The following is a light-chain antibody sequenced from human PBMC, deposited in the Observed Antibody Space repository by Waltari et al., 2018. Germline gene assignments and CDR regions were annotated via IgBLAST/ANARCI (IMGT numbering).Light chain of an antibody. CDR3: QKYESLPAT. CDR2: HAS. V-gene: IGKV3-20*01. CDR1: QGVGRY. Sequence: EIVLTQSPGTLSLSPGERATLSCSASQGVGRYLVWYQHKPGQAPRLLIYHASIRATGIPDRFSGSGSGTDFSLTISRLEPEDFAVYYCQKYESLPATFGQGTKVEI. J-gene: IGKJ1*01.